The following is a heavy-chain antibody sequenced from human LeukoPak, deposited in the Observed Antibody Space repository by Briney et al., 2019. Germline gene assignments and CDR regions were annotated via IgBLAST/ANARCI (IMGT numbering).Heavy chain of an antibody. V-gene: IGHV1-69*06. CDR1: GGTFSSYA. Sequence: GASVKVSCKASGGTFSSYAISWVRQAPGQGLAWMGGIIPIFGTANYAQKFQGRVTITADKSTSTAYMELSSLRSEDTAVYYCARGGSAAAGTFPLDYWGQGTLVTVSS. CDR2: IIPIFGTA. D-gene: IGHD6-13*01. J-gene: IGHJ4*02. CDR3: ARGGSAAAGTFPLDY.